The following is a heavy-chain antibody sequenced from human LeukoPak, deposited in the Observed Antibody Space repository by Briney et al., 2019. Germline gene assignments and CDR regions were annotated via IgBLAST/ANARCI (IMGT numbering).Heavy chain of an antibody. J-gene: IGHJ4*02. CDR1: GFAFSDYY. CDR2: ISSSGSTI. Sequence: GGSLRLSCAASGFAFSDYYMSWIRQAPGKGLEWVSYISSSGSTIYYADSVKGRFTISRDNAKNSLYLQMNSLRAEDTAVYYCASNRGESSSSAFDYWGQGTLVTVSS. CDR3: ASNRGESSSSAFDY. V-gene: IGHV3-11*01. D-gene: IGHD6-6*01.